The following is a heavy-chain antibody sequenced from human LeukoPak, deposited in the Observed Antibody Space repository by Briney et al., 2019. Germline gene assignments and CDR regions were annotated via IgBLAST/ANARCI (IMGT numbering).Heavy chain of an antibody. J-gene: IGHJ3*01. CDR2: IYPGDSDS. Sequence: GESLKISCKGSGYSFTSHWIGWVRQMPGKGLEWMGIIYPGDSDSRQSPSLRGQVTISADKSINTAYLQWNSLKASDTAMYYCARGHHVVVATDTWASDAFDLWGQGTMVTVSS. CDR1: GYSFTSHW. D-gene: IGHD2-21*02. V-gene: IGHV5-51*01. CDR3: ARGHHVVVATDTWASDAFDL.